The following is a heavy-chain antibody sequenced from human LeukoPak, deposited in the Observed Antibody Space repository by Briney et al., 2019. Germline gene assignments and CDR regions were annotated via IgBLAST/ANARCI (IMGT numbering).Heavy chain of an antibody. J-gene: IGHJ4*02. CDR3: ARDPGYSSFDY. Sequence: AGGSLRLSCGVSGFTFGRSWMSWVRQPPAKGLEFVANIKEDGSVRNYVDSVQGRFTISRDSAKNSLYLHMNSLRAEDTAVYYCARDPGYSSFDYWAREPWSPSPQ. D-gene: IGHD6-13*01. V-gene: IGHV3-7*01. CDR2: IKEDGSVR. CDR1: GFTFGRSW.